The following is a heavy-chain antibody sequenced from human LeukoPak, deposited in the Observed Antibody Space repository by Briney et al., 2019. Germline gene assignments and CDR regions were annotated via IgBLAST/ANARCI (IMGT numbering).Heavy chain of an antibody. CDR1: GFTFSSYG. V-gene: IGHV3-33*01. Sequence: GGSLRLSCAASGFTFSSYGMHWVRQAPGKGLEWVAVIWYDGSNKYYADSVKGRFTISRDNAKNSLYLQMNSLRAEDTAVYYCARDLSQPHWYSSGRSLDVWGQGTTVTVSS. CDR2: IWYDGSNK. CDR3: ARDLSQPHWYSSGRSLDV. D-gene: IGHD6-19*01. J-gene: IGHJ6*02.